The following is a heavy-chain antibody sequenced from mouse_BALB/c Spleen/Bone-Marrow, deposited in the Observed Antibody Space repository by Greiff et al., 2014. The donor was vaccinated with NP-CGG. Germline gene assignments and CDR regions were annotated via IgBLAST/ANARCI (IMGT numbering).Heavy chain of an antibody. D-gene: IGHD2-13*01. V-gene: IGHV5-6-4*01. CDR2: ISSGGHDA. CDR3: SKDGGYHHSYYFDY. Sequence: EVQLVESGGGLVKPGGSLKLSCAASGFTFSSYSMPWVRQTPEKRLEWVGIISSGGHDAYYPYNVKGRFTSSRDNANNTLYLQMSSLKSKDTAVYYYSKDGGYHHSYYFDYWGQGTTLTVSS. J-gene: IGHJ2*01. CDR1: GFTFSSYS.